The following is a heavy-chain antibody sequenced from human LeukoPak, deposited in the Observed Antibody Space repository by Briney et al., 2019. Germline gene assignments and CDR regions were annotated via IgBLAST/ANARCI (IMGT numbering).Heavy chain of an antibody. Sequence: GGSLRLSCAVSGFTFSSYAMHWVRQAPGKGMEWVAVISYDGSIENYADSVRGRFTISRDNPRNTLYLQMNSLSGEDTAVYYCAGLVGRYSSGLYYYYFDYWGQGTLVTVSS. CDR3: AGLVGRYSSGLYYYYFDY. D-gene: IGHD3-22*01. J-gene: IGHJ4*02. CDR2: ISYDGSIE. V-gene: IGHV3-30*03. CDR1: GFTFSSYA.